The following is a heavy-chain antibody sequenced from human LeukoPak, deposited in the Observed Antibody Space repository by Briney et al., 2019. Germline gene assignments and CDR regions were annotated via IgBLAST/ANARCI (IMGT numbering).Heavy chain of an antibody. CDR3: ARGYYDSSGYLGY. V-gene: IGHV1-2*02. CDR2: INPNSGGT. CDR1: GYTFTGYY. J-gene: IGHJ4*02. D-gene: IGHD3-22*01. Sequence: ASVKVSCKASGYTFTGYYMHWVRQAPGQGLEWMGWINPNSGGTNYAQKFQGRVTMTRDTSISTAYMELSRLRSDDTAVYYCARGYYDSSGYLGYWGQGTLVTVSS.